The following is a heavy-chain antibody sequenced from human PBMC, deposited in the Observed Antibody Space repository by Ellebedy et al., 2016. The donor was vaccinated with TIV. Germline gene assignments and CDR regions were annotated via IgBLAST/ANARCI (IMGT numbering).Heavy chain of an antibody. CDR2: INPNSGGT. CDR3: ARTAAAGEGWFDP. D-gene: IGHD6-13*01. CDR1: GYTFTGYY. Sequence: AASVKVSCKASGYTFTGYYMHWVRQAPGQGLEWMGWINPNSGGTNYAQKFQGRVTMTRDTSISTGYMELSRLTSDDTAVYYCARTAAAGEGWFDPWGQGTLVTVSS. V-gene: IGHV1-2*02. J-gene: IGHJ5*02.